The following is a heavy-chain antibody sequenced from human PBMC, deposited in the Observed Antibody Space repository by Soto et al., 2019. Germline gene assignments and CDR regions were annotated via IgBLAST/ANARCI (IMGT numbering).Heavy chain of an antibody. V-gene: IGHV4-59*01. Sequence: QVQLQESGPGLVKPSETLSLTCTVSGGSISSYYWSWIRQPPGKGLEWIGYIYYSGSTNYNPSRKSRVTIAVDTSKTQFSLKLSSVTAADTAVYYCARGGSSGIDAFDIWGQGTMVTVSS. CDR3: ARGGSSGIDAFDI. CDR2: IYYSGST. CDR1: GGSISSYY. J-gene: IGHJ3*02. D-gene: IGHD3-22*01.